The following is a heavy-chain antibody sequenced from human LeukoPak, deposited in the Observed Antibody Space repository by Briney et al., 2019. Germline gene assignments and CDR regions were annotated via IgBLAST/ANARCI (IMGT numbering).Heavy chain of an antibody. V-gene: IGHV4-34*01. J-gene: IGHJ4*02. D-gene: IGHD3-16*02. CDR2: INHSGST. CDR3: ARLQHDYVWGSYRYTGGTYFDY. CDR1: GGSFSGYY. Sequence: PSETLSLTCAVYGGSFSGYYWRWIRQPPGKGLEWIGEINHSGSTNYNPSLKSRVTISVDTSKNQFSLKLSSVTAADTAVYYCARLQHDYVWGSYRYTGGTYFDYWGQGTLVTVSS.